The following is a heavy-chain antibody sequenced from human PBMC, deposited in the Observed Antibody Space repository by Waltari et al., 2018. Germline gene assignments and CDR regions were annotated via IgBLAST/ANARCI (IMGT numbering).Heavy chain of an antibody. CDR2: IHPSGTT. D-gene: IGHD5-12*01. CDR1: GVSISSSNW. Sequence: QVQLQESGPGLVTPSGTLSLTCAVSGVSISSSNWWSWVRQPPGKGLGWLGEIHPSGTTNYNPSLKSRVTISVDNSKNQFSLKLSSVTAADTAVYYCARDRGLRGGYDSWGQGTLVTVSS. J-gene: IGHJ5*02. CDR3: ARDRGLRGGYDS. V-gene: IGHV4-4*02.